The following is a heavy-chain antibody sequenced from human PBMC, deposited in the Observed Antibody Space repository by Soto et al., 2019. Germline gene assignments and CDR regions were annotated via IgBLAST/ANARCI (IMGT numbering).Heavy chain of an antibody. J-gene: IGHJ4*02. Sequence: QVELVQSGPEVKKPGASVKVSCKASGYNFISYGISWVRQAPGQGLEWMGRISGYNDNTNYVQRLQGRVTMTKDTSTSTAYMELRSLRSDDTAVYFCARDDYVWGSDPPNLDYWGQGTLVTVSS. CDR2: ISGYNDNT. D-gene: IGHD3-16*01. V-gene: IGHV1-18*01. CDR3: ARDDYVWGSDPPNLDY. CDR1: GYNFISYG.